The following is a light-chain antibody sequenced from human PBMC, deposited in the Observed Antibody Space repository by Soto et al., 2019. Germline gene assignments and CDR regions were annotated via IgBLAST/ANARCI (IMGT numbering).Light chain of an antibody. CDR1: SSNIGGNS. CDR2: YDE. Sequence: QSLLTQPPSVSAAPGQRVTISCSGSSSNIGGNSVSWYQQLPVTAPKLLIYYDEKRHSGIHDRFSGSKSGTSATLGITGFPTGDEADHYCGSWDSSXSAYVLGTGTKXTX. J-gene: IGLJ1*01. V-gene: IGLV1-51*01. CDR3: GSWDSSXSAYV.